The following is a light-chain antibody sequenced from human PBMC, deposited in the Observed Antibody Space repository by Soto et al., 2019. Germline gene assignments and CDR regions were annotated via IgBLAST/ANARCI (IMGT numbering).Light chain of an antibody. V-gene: IGLV2-23*02. CDR1: SSDVGSYNL. CDR3: CSYAGISTFYV. Sequence: QSALTQPASVSGSPGQSITISRTGTSSDVGSYNLVSWYQQHPGKAPKLMIYGVNKRPSGVSNRFSGSKSGNTASLTISGLQAEDEADYYCCSYAGISTFYVFGTGTKVTVL. CDR2: GVN. J-gene: IGLJ1*01.